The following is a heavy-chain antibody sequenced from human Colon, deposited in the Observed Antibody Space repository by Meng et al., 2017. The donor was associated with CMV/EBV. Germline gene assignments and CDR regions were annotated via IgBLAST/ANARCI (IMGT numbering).Heavy chain of an antibody. J-gene: IGHJ4*02. CDR2: IYSDGTT. D-gene: IGHD2-15*01. Sequence: QRQESGHGRVKPSQTLSLTCTVSGGSINNYYWNWIRQPAGKGLEWIGRIYSDGTTNYNPSLRSRVSMSVDTSKNQFSLKLTSATAADTAVYYCARDWGYCSGDTCHSHFDYWGQGTLVTVSS. CDR3: ARDWGYCSGDTCHSHFDY. CDR1: GGSINNYY. V-gene: IGHV4-4*07.